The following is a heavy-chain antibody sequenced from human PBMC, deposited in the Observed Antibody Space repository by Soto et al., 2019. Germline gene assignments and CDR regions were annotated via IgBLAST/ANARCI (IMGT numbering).Heavy chain of an antibody. D-gene: IGHD3-22*01. CDR2: IYYTGTT. Sequence: QVQLQESGPGLVKPSETLSLTCTVSGGSISGGDYYWPWMRQSPGKGLEWIGHIYYTGTTNYNPSLKSRVTLSVDTSNNQFSLSLNSVTATDTAVYYCARGMGMIRRHDSWGQGTLVIVST. CDR3: ARGMGMIRRHDS. CDR1: GGSISGGDYY. V-gene: IGHV4-30-4*01. J-gene: IGHJ4*02.